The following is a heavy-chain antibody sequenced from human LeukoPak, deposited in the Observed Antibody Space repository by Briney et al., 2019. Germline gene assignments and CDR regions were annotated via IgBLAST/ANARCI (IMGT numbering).Heavy chain of an antibody. J-gene: IGHJ4*02. CDR1: GYSFTSYG. D-gene: IGHD4-17*01. Sequence: ASVKVSCKASGYSFTSYGISWVRQAPGQGLEWMGWISAYNDNTNYAQKLQGRVTMTTDTSTSTAYMELWSLGSDDTAVYYCARDYGDYGYYFDCWGQGTLVTVSS. V-gene: IGHV1-18*01. CDR2: ISAYNDNT. CDR3: ARDYGDYGYYFDC.